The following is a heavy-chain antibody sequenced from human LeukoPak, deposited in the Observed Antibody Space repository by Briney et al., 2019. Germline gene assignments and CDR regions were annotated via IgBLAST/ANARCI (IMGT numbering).Heavy chain of an antibody. Sequence: PGGSLRLSCAASGLTFSSYTMNWVRQAPGKGLEWVSSISSSSSYIYYADSVKGRFTISRDNAKNSLYLQMDSLRAEDTAVYYCARDPNCGGDCYPPYYFDYWGQGTLVTVSS. V-gene: IGHV3-21*01. CDR2: ISSSSSYI. CDR1: GLTFSSYT. J-gene: IGHJ4*02. CDR3: ARDPNCGGDCYPPYYFDY. D-gene: IGHD2-21*02.